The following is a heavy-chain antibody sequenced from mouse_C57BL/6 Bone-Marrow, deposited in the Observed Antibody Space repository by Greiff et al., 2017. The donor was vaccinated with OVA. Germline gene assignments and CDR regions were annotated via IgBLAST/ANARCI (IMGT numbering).Heavy chain of an antibody. Sequence: EVQLQQSGAELVRPGASVKLSCTASGFNIKDDYMHWVKQRPEQGLEWIGWIDPENGDTEYASKFQGKATITADTSSNTAYLQLSSLTSEDTAVYYCTTTFDGNYVGYWGQGTTLTVSS. CDR3: TTTFDGNYVGY. V-gene: IGHV14-4*01. CDR1: GFNIKDDY. CDR2: IDPENGDT. J-gene: IGHJ2*01. D-gene: IGHD2-3*01.